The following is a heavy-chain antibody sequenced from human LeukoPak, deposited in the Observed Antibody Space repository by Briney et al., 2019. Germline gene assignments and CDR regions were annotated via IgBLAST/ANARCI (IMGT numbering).Heavy chain of an antibody. CDR3: ARDSYSSSWYGWFDP. CDR1: GFTFSSYS. J-gene: IGHJ5*02. V-gene: IGHV3-21*01. Sequence: GGSLRLSCAASGFTFSSYSMNWLRQAPGKGLEWVSSISSSSSYIYYADSVKGRFTISRDNAKNSLYLQMNSLRAEDTAVYYCARDSYSSSWYGWFDPWGQGTLVTVSS. D-gene: IGHD6-13*01. CDR2: ISSSSSYI.